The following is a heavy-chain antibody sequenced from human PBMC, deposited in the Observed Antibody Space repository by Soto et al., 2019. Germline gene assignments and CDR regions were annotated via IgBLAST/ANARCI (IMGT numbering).Heavy chain of an antibody. CDR1: GFTFSSYA. D-gene: IGHD2-2*02. CDR3: AKDLWWDIVVVPAAIGSFDY. J-gene: IGHJ4*02. Sequence: GRSLRLSCAASGFTFSSYAMSWVRQAPGKGLEWVSAISGSGGSTYYADSVKGRFTISRDNSKNTLYLQMNSLRAEDTAVYYCAKDLWWDIVVVPAAIGSFDYWGQGTLVTVSS. V-gene: IGHV3-23*01. CDR2: ISGSGGST.